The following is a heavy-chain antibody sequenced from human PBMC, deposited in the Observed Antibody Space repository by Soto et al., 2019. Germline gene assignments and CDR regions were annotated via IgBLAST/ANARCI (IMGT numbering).Heavy chain of an antibody. CDR3: AKLGSLGHPYYYGLDV. J-gene: IGHJ6*02. V-gene: IGHV3-11*01. D-gene: IGHD3-16*01. CDR2: MSGGGTSI. Sequence: PGGSLRLSCAASTFTFSDYYMSWSRQAPGKGLEWVSYMSGGGTSIYYADAVKGRFSVSRDNAKTSLYLQMNSLRAEDTAVYYCAKLGSLGHPYYYGLDVWGPGTTVTVSS. CDR1: TFTFSDYY.